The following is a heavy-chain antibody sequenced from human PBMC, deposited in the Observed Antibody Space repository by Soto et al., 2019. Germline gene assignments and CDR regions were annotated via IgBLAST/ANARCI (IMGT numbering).Heavy chain of an antibody. CDR1: GGSISSSSYY. J-gene: IGHJ2*01. Sequence: QLQLQESGPGLVKPSETLSLTCTVSGGSISSSSYYWGWIRQPPGKGLEWIGSIYYSGSTYYNPSLKSRVTISVDTSKNQFSLKLSSVTAAETAVYYCARHKGESSSWYPSSYWYFDLWGRGTLVTVSS. D-gene: IGHD6-13*01. CDR2: IYYSGST. CDR3: ARHKGESSSWYPSSYWYFDL. V-gene: IGHV4-39*01.